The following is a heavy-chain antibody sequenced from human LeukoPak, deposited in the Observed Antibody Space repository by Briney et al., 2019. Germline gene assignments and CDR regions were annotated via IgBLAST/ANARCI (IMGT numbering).Heavy chain of an antibody. Sequence: GGSLRLSCAASGFTFDDYTMHWVRQAPGKGLEWVSLISWDGGSTYYADSVKGRFTISRDNSKNSLYLQMNSLRTEDTALYYCAKAVGGSTSCSSYCMDVWGKGTTVTVSS. CDR1: GFTFDDYT. CDR3: AKAVGGSTSCSSYCMDV. J-gene: IGHJ6*03. CDR2: ISWDGGST. V-gene: IGHV3-43*01. D-gene: IGHD2-2*01.